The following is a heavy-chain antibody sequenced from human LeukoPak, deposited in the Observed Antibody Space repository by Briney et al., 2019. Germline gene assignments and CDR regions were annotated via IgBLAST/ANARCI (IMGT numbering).Heavy chain of an antibody. D-gene: IGHD5-18*01. CDR3: ARGSGYSYSFTGRERTKSRLDY. CDR1: GFTFSNYG. Sequence: GGSLRLSCAASGFTFSNYGMHWVRQAPGKGLEWVAVISFDGSKKYYADSVKGRFTISRDSSKNTLYLQMNSLRAADTAVYYCARGSGYSYSFTGRERTKSRLDYWGQGTLVTVSS. CDR2: ISFDGSKK. J-gene: IGHJ4*02. V-gene: IGHV3-30*03.